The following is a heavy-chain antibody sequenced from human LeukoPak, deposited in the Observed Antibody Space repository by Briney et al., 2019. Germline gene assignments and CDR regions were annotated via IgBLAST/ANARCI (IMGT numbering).Heavy chain of an antibody. Sequence: SQTLSLTCTVSGGSISSGDYYWSWIRQPPGRGLEFIGYIYYSGNTYYNPSLKSRVTISVDTSKNQFSLKLSSVTAADTAVYYCASRPESEAYFDYWDQGTLVTVSS. CDR2: IYYSGNT. CDR3: ASRPESEAYFDY. J-gene: IGHJ4*02. V-gene: IGHV4-30-4*01. CDR1: GGSISSGDYY.